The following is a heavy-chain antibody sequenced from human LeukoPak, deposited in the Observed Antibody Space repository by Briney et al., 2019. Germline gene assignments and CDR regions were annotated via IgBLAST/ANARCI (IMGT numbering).Heavy chain of an antibody. CDR1: GFPFDDYA. CDR2: ISWNSGSI. Sequence: SLSLSCAASGFPFDDYAMHWVRQAPGKGLEWVSGISWNSGSIGYADSVKGRFTISRDNAKNSLYLQMNSLRAEDMALYYCARHIAAAGFDYWGQGTLVTVSS. CDR3: ARHIAAAGFDY. D-gene: IGHD6-13*01. V-gene: IGHV3-9*03. J-gene: IGHJ4*02.